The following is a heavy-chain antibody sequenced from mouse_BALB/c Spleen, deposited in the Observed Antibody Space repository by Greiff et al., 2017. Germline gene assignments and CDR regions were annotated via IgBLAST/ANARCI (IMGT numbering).Heavy chain of an antibody. Sequence: EVKLMESGGDLVKPGGSLKLSCAASGFTFSSYGMSWVRQTPDKRLEWVATISSGGSYTYYPDSVKGRFTISRDNAKNTLYLQMSSLKSEDTAMYYCARHGKGPAAAMDYWGQGTSVTVSS. D-gene: IGHD1-2*01. CDR3: ARHGKGPAAAMDY. CDR2: ISSGGSYT. J-gene: IGHJ4*01. CDR1: GFTFSSYG. V-gene: IGHV5-6*01.